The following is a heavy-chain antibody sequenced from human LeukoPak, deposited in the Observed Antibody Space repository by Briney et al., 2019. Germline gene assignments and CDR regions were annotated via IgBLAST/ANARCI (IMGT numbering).Heavy chain of an antibody. J-gene: IGHJ4*02. CDR2: ISYDGSNK. Sequence: GGSLRLSCAASGFTFSSYAMHWVRQAPGKGLEWVAVISYDGSNKYYADSVKGRFTTSRDNSKNTLYLQMNSLRAEDTAVYYCARVHYWGQGTLVTVSS. CDR1: GFTFSSYA. CDR3: ARVHY. V-gene: IGHV3-30-3*01.